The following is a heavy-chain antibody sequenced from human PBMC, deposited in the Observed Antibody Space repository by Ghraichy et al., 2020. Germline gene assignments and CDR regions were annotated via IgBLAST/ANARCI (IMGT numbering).Heavy chain of an antibody. CDR1: GFSLTTSGVC. D-gene: IGHD5-18*01. V-gene: IGHV2-70*01. CDR2: IDWDDDK. J-gene: IGHJ4*01. Sequence: GPTLVKPTQTLTLTCTFSGFSLTTSGVCVTWIRQPPGKALEWLAVIDWDDDKYYSTSLKTRLTISKDTSKNQVVLTMTKMNPADTATYYCARIVGTERYSSGFDYWGPGTLVTVSS. CDR3: ARIVGTERYSSGFDY.